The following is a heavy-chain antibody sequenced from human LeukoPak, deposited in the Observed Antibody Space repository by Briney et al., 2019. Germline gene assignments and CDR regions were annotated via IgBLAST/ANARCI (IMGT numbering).Heavy chain of an antibody. Sequence: ASVKVSCKASGYTFTGYYMHWVRQAPGQGLEWMGWINPNSGGTNYAQKFQGRVTMTSDTSISTAYMELSRLRSDDTAVYYCARSYSSSPRIAAAGTPGYWGQGTLVTVSS. CDR1: GYTFTGYY. V-gene: IGHV1-2*02. D-gene: IGHD6-13*01. CDR2: INPNSGGT. J-gene: IGHJ4*02. CDR3: ARSYSSSPRIAAAGTPGY.